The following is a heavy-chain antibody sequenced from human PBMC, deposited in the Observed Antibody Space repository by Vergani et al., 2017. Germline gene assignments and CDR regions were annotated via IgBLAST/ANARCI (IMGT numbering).Heavy chain of an antibody. CDR2: VSFRADT. V-gene: IGHV4-59*02. D-gene: IGHD3-10*01. CDR1: GASVNSYY. J-gene: IGHJ5*02. Sequence: QVKLQESGPGLVKPSETLSLTCTVSGASVNSYYWSWIRQPPGKGLEWMGYVSFRADTLYDPSVKGRMTISLNTSKNQFSLKLNSVTAADTAVYYCGRVADFYGLGSRLLDLWGQGILVTVSS. CDR3: GRVADFYGLGSRLLDL.